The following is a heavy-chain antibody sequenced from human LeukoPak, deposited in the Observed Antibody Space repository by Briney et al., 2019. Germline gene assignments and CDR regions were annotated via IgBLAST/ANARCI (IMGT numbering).Heavy chain of an antibody. D-gene: IGHD3-3*01. V-gene: IGHV2-5*01. CDR1: GFSLSTSGVG. CDR2: IYWNDDK. Sequence: SGPTLVNPTQTLTLTCTFSGFSLSTSGVGVGWIRQPPGKALEWLALIYWNDDKRYSPSLKNRLTITKNTSKNQVVLTMTNMDPVDTATYYCAHSFWSAPLWYWGQGTLVTVSS. CDR3: AHSFWSAPLWY. J-gene: IGHJ4*02.